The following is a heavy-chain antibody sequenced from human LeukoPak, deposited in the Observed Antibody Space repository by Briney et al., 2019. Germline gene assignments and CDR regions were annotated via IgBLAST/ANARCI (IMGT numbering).Heavy chain of an antibody. Sequence: GGSLRLSCAASGFTFSSYWMSWVRQAPGKGLEWVSSISSSSSHIYYADSVKGRFTISRDNAKNSLYLQMNSLRAEDTAVYYCASRLAVAGSIYYMDVWGKGTTVTVSS. CDR3: ASRLAVAGSIYYMDV. J-gene: IGHJ6*03. CDR1: GFTFSSYW. D-gene: IGHD6-19*01. V-gene: IGHV3-21*01. CDR2: ISSSSSHI.